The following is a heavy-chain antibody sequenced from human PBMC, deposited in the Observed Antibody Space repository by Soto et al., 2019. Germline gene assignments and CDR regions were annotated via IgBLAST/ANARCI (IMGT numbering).Heavy chain of an antibody. V-gene: IGHV3-30*18. J-gene: IGHJ4*02. CDR2: VSYDGRNT. CDR1: GFTFSDYA. CDR3: AKGGRQWLVTSDFNY. D-gene: IGHD6-19*01. Sequence: PGESLRLSCAASGFTFSDYAMHWVRQAPGKGLEWVAVVSYDGRNTHYADSVKGRFTISRDSSKNTVSLEMTSLRAEDTAVYYCAKGGRQWLVTSDFNYWGQGA.